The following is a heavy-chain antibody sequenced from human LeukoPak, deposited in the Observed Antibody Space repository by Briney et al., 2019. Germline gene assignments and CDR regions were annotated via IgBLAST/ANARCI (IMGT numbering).Heavy chain of an antibody. CDR2: VYYSGST. CDR1: VGSIRPYY. Sequence: PSQTLSLICAVSVGSIRPYYGSCMRQPPAKGLEGIGYVYYSGSTNYNPSLRSRVTISVGTSKNQCSLKLSSVTAADTAVYYCARGSNPYQFDCWGQATLVTVSS. CDR3: ARGSNPYQFDC. J-gene: IGHJ5*01. V-gene: IGHV4-59*01. D-gene: IGHD1-26*01.